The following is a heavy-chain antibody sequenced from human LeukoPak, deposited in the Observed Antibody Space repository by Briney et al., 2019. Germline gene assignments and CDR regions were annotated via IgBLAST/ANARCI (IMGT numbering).Heavy chain of an antibody. Sequence: PGGSLRLSCAASGFTFSSYSMNWVRQAPGKGLEWVGRMKSKIAGGTTDYAAPVKGRFTISRDDSKNTLYLQMNSLKTEDTAVYYCSETGGNGHWGQGTPVTVSS. CDR1: GFTFSSYS. V-gene: IGHV3-15*01. D-gene: IGHD2-8*02. CDR3: SETGGNGH. J-gene: IGHJ4*02. CDR2: MKSKIAGGTT.